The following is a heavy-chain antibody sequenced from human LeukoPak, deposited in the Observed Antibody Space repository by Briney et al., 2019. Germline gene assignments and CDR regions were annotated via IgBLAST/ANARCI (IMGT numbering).Heavy chain of an antibody. CDR2: INPNSGGT. J-gene: IGHJ4*02. D-gene: IGHD1-20*01. CDR1: GYSFTGYY. V-gene: IGHV1-2*02. CDR3: GRVACGNWNAQGFDY. Sequence: ASVKVSCKASGYSFTGYYMHGVRQAPGQGLEWMGWINPNSGGTNYAQKFQGSVTMTRDTSISTAYMELSRLRSDDTAVYYCGRVACGNWNAQGFDYWGQGTLVTVSS.